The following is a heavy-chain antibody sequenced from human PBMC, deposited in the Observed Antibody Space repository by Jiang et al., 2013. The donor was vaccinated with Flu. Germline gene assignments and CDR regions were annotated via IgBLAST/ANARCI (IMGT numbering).Heavy chain of an antibody. Sequence: SGAEVKKPGSSVKVSCKASGGTFSSYAFSWVRQAPGQGLEWMGGIIPIFATPHYAQKFQGRLTITADESTSTAYMELSSLRSEDTAVYYCASSRPEYYFDYWGQGTLVTVSS. D-gene: IGHD6-6*01. V-gene: IGHV1-69*01. CDR2: IIPIFATP. CDR1: GGTFSSYA. J-gene: IGHJ4*02. CDR3: ASSRPEYYFDY.